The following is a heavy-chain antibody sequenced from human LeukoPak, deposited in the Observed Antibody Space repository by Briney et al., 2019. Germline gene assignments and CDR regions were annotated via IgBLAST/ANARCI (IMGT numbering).Heavy chain of an antibody. CDR3: AKDPFDTIFGGGRDDAFDI. Sequence: GGSLRLSCAASGFTFSSYAMSWVRQAPGKGLEWVSAISGSGGSTHYADSVKGRFTISRDNSKNTLYLQMNSLRAEDTAVYYCAKDPFDTIFGGGRDDAFDIWGQGTMVTVSS. V-gene: IGHV3-23*01. CDR2: ISGSGGST. D-gene: IGHD3-3*01. J-gene: IGHJ3*02. CDR1: GFTFSSYA.